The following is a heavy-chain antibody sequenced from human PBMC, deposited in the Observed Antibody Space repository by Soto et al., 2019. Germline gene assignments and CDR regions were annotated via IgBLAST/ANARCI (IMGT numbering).Heavy chain of an antibody. CDR3: ARDIRVYSSGWYSDY. Sequence: LETLSLTCTVSGGSVSSGSYYWSWIRQPPGKGLEWIGYIYYSGSTNYNPSLKSRVTISVDTSKNQFSLKLSSVTAADTAGYYCARDIRVYSSGWYSDYWGQGTLVTVSS. V-gene: IGHV4-61*01. CDR1: GGSVSSGSYY. J-gene: IGHJ4*02. CDR2: IYYSGST. D-gene: IGHD6-19*01.